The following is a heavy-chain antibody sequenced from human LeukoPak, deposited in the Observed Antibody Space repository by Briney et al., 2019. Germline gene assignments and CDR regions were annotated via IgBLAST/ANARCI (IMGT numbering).Heavy chain of an antibody. D-gene: IGHD6-19*01. V-gene: IGHV3-15*01. Sequence: GGSLRLSCAASGFTFSNAWMSWVRQAPGKGLEWVGRIKTKTDGGTTDYAAPGRGRFTIARDDSKNTLYLQMNSLKTEDTAVYYCTSNKLNSGWFDYWGQGTLVTVSS. CDR3: TSNKLNSGWFDY. CDR2: IKTKTDGGTT. J-gene: IGHJ4*02. CDR1: GFTFSNAW.